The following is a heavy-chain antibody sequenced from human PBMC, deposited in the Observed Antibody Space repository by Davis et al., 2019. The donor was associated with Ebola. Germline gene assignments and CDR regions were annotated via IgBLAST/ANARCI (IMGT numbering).Heavy chain of an antibody. D-gene: IGHD3-10*01. CDR3: ARESFSSGSYYTGYYYYGMDV. V-gene: IGHV3-7*03. J-gene: IGHJ6*02. Sequence: GESLKISCAASGFTFSSYWMSWVRQAPGKGLEWVANIKQDGSEKYYVDSVKGRFTISKDNAKNSLYLQMNSLRAEDTAVYYCARESFSSGSYYTGYYYYGMDVWGQGTTVTVSS. CDR1: GFTFSSYW. CDR2: IKQDGSEK.